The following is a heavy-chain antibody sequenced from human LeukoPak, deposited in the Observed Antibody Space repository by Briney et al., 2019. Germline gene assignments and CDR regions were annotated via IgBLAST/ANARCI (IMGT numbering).Heavy chain of an antibody. D-gene: IGHD2-15*01. V-gene: IGHV4-34*01. Sequence: KPGGSLRLSCVASTFPFSDYYMTWIRQPPGKGLEWIGGIYYSGNTNYNPSLKSRVTISADTSKNQFSLKLSSVTAAHTAVYYCARRGAIAATRHFDPWGQGILVTVSS. J-gene: IGHJ5*02. CDR1: TFPFSDYY. CDR2: IYYSGNT. CDR3: ARRGAIAATRHFDP.